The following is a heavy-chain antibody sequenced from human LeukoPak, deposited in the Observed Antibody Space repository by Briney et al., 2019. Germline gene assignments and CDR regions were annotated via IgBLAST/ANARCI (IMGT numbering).Heavy chain of an antibody. CDR2: IRYDGSNK. D-gene: IGHD2-15*01. CDR3: AKGPSVYCSGGSCYSLDY. Sequence: GGSLRLSCAASGFTFSSYGMHWVRQAPGKGLEWVAFIRYDGSNKYYADSVKGRFTISRDNSKNTLYLQMNSLRAEGTAVYYCAKGPSVYCSGGSCYSLDYWGQGTLVTVSS. J-gene: IGHJ4*02. V-gene: IGHV3-30*02. CDR1: GFTFSSYG.